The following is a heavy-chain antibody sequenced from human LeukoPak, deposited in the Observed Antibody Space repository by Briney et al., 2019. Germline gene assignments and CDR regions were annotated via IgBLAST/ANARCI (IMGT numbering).Heavy chain of an antibody. CDR2: MYNSEIT. CDR1: RGSVSSAY. Sequence: SETLPLTCTVSRGSVSSAYWSWIRQPPGKRLEWIGYMYNSEITNYNTSLKTRVTMSLDMSKNQSSLALTSVSEADTAVYYCATGHSSGWFDYWGQGSLVIVSS. J-gene: IGHJ4*02. CDR3: ATGHSSGWFDY. D-gene: IGHD6-19*01. V-gene: IGHV4-59*02.